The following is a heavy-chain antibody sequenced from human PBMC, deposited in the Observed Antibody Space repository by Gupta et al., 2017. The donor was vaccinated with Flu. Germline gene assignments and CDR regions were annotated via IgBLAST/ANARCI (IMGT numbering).Heavy chain of an antibody. D-gene: IGHD4-17*01. CDR3: AKVIVDGTLTKAIDP. J-gene: IGHJ5*02. V-gene: IGHV3-30*18. CDR2: ISADGSRE. CDR1: RIPFSTYG. Sequence: VHLVESGGDVVQPGGSLRLSCSASRIPFSTYGIHWVRRAADKGLVWVALISADGSREYYVDSVRGRFTISRDNFKNTVYLEMNNLRVEDTAVYYCAKVIVDGTLTKAIDPWGQGTLVTVSS.